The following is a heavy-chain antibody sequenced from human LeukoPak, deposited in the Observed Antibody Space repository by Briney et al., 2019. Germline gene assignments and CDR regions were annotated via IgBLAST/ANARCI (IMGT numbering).Heavy chain of an antibody. J-gene: IGHJ6*03. V-gene: IGHV2-70*11. CDR2: IDWDDDK. CDR3: ARIRGLAVAGTKGTYYYYYMDV. CDR1: GFSLSTSGMC. D-gene: IGHD6-19*01. Sequence: SGPTLVNPTQTLTLTCTFSGFSLSTSGMCVSWIRQPPGKALEWLARIDWDDDKYYSTSLKTRLTISKDTSKNQVVLTMTNMDPVDTATYYCARIRGLAVAGTKGTYYYYYMDVWGKGTTVTVSS.